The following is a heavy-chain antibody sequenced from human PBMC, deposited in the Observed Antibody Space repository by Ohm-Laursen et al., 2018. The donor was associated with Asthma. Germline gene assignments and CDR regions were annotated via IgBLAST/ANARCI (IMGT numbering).Heavy chain of an antibody. CDR2: INHSGST. D-gene: IGHD3-3*01. CDR1: GGSFSGYY. V-gene: IGHV4-34*01. J-gene: IGHJ4*02. Sequence: GTLSLTCVVYGGSFSGYYWSWIRQPPGKGLEWIGEINHSGSTNYNPSLKSRVTISVDTSKNQFSLKLSSVTAADTAVYYCARGGRFLKWFDYWGQGTLVTVSS. CDR3: ARGGRFLKWFDY.